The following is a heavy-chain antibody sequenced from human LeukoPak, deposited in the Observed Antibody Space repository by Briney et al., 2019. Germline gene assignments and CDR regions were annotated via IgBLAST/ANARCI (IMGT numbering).Heavy chain of an antibody. CDR1: GYTFTKYG. CDR2: ISTYNGAT. V-gene: IGHV1-18*01. J-gene: IGHJ4*02. D-gene: IGHD6-6*01. CDR3: ASPSPSCDY. Sequence: ASVNVSCKASGYTFTKYGINWVRQAPGQGLEWMGWISTYNGATHLAQKFQDRVTMTTDTSTTTAHMELRRLRSHDTAIYYFASPSPSCDYWGQGTLVAVSS.